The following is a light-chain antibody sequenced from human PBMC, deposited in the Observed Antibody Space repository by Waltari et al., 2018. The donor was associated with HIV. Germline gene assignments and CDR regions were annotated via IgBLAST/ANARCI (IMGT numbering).Light chain of an antibody. Sequence: QSVLTQPPSASATPGQRVTISCSGNSSNIGSNTVNWYLQLPGTAPKLLIYSNSQRPSGVPARCSGSKSGTSASLAISGLQSEDEAHYYCASWDDSLNGLYVFGPGTKVTVL. J-gene: IGLJ1*01. CDR1: SSNIGSNT. CDR2: SNS. V-gene: IGLV1-44*01. CDR3: ASWDDSLNGLYV.